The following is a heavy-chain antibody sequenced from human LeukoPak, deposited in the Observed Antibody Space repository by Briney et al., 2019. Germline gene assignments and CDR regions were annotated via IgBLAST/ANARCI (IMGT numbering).Heavy chain of an antibody. CDR2: ISGSGGST. CDR1: GFTFSSYA. D-gene: IGHD6-13*01. Sequence: GGSLRLSCAAPGFTFSSYAMSWVRQAPGKGLEWVSAISGSGGSTYYADSVKGRFTISRDNSKNTLYLQMNSLRAEDTAVYYCAKDHGVAAAGTEFDYWGQGTLVTVSS. J-gene: IGHJ4*02. CDR3: AKDHGVAAAGTEFDY. V-gene: IGHV3-23*01.